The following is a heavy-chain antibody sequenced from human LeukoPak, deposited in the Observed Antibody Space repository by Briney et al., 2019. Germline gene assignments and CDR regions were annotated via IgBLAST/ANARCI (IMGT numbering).Heavy chain of an antibody. CDR2: ISSSGDTI. D-gene: IGHD4-11*01. J-gene: IGHJ4*02. CDR1: GFTFSSYP. V-gene: IGHV3-48*01. Sequence: GGSLRLSCAASGFTFSSYPMIWVRQAPGKGRECISYISSSGDTIHYADSVKGRFTFSRDNAKNSLYLQMNSLRAEDTAVYYCARVWGDYSNTDYWGQGTLVTVSS. CDR3: ARVWGDYSNTDY.